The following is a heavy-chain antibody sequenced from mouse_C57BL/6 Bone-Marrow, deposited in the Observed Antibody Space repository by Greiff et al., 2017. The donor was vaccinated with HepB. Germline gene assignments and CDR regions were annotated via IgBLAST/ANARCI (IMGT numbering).Heavy chain of an antibody. J-gene: IGHJ1*03. Sequence: QVQLQQPGAELVKPGASVKLSCKASGYTFTSYWMQWVKQRPGKGLEWIGEIDPSDSYTNYNQKFKGKATLTVDTSSSTAYMQLSSLTSEDSAVYYCARLLLRYSYWYFDVWGTGTTVTVSS. D-gene: IGHD1-1*01. CDR2: IDPSDSYT. CDR3: ARLLLRYSYWYFDV. V-gene: IGHV1-50*01. CDR1: GYTFTSYW.